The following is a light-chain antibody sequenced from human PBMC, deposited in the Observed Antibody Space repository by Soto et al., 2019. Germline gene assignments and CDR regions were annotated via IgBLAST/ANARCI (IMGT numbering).Light chain of an antibody. CDR1: SSDVGGYNF. CDR2: EVS. Sequence: QSALTQPASVSGSPGQSITISCTGTSSDVGGYNFVSWYQQHPGRAPKLMIYEVSHRPSGVSNRFSGSKSGNTASLTISGLQADDAADYYCSAYTSSSTLVFGGGTKLTVL. V-gene: IGLV2-14*01. CDR3: SAYTSSSTLV. J-gene: IGLJ2*01.